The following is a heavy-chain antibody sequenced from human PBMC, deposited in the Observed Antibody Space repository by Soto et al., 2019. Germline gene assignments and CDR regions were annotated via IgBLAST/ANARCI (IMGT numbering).Heavy chain of an antibody. V-gene: IGHV3-23*01. CDR3: AKDSRYSGYVRSFDI. Sequence: GGSLILSCGASGFTFSSYAMSWVRQAPGKGLECVSGIIGNSGSTYYADSVKGRFTISRDNSKNTLYLQMNSLRAEDTAVYYCAKDSRYSGYVRSFDIWGQGTMVTVSS. CDR1: GFTFSSYA. D-gene: IGHD5-12*01. J-gene: IGHJ3*02. CDR2: IIGNSGST.